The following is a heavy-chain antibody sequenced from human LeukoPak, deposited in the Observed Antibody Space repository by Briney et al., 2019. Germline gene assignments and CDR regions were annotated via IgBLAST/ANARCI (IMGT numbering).Heavy chain of an antibody. V-gene: IGHV3-48*01. J-gene: IGHJ4*02. CDR3: VRDNSRGQSLGVIY. CDR2: INADSSTI. Sequence: SGGSLRLSCAASGFSFSTHNMNWVRQARGEGLQCISYINADSSTIQYANSVRGRFTTSRDNAKNSLYLQMNSLRAEDTAVYYCVRDNSRGQSLGVIYWGQGSLVTVSS. D-gene: IGHD3-22*01. CDR1: GFSFSTHN.